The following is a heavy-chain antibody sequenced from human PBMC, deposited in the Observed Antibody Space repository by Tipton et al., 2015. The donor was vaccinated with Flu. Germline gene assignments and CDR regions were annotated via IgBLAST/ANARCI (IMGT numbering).Heavy chain of an antibody. V-gene: IGHV3-74*01. CDR1: GFTFSSYW. CDR2: INSDGSST. CDR3: ARGPEGPVIYFDY. D-gene: IGHD1-14*01. J-gene: IGHJ4*02. Sequence: GSLRLSCAASGFTFSSYWMHWVRQAPGKGLVWVSRINSDGSSTSYADSVKGRFTISRDNAKNTLYLQMNSLRAEDTAVYYCARGPEGPVIYFDYWGQGTLVTVSS.